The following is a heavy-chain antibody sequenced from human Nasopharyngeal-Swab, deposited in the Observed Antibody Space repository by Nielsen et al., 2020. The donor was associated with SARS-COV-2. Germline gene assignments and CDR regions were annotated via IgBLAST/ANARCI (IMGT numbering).Heavy chain of an antibody. CDR1: GFTFSSYE. V-gene: IGHV3-48*03. CDR3: ARDNVWVPAARGFPRYYGMDV. Sequence: GESLKISCAASGFTFSSYEMNWVRQAPGKGLEWVSYISSSGSTIYYADSVKGRFTISRDNAKNSLYLQMNSLRAEDTAVYYCARDNVWVPAARGFPRYYGMDVWGQGTTVTVSS. CDR2: ISSSGSTI. J-gene: IGHJ6*02. D-gene: IGHD2-2*01.